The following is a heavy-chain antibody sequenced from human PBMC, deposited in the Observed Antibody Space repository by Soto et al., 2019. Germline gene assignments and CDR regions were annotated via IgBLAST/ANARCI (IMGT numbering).Heavy chain of an antibody. CDR2: IYYSGST. D-gene: IGHD3-22*01. V-gene: IGHV4-31*03. CDR1: GGSISSGGYY. J-gene: IGHJ6*02. CDR3: ARDYYDSSGYYRDFSYYGMDV. Sequence: QVQLQESGPGLVKPSQTLSLTCTVSGGSISSGGYYWSWIRQHPGKGLEWIGYIYYSGSTYYNPSLKSRVTISVDTSKNQFSLKLSSVTAADTAVYYCARDYYDSSGYYRDFSYYGMDVWGQGTTVTVSS.